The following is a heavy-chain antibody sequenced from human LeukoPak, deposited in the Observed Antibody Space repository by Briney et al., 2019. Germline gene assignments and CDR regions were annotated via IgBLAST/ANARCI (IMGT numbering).Heavy chain of an antibody. CDR2: INHSGRT. Sequence: ETLSLTCAVYGGSFSGYYWSWIRQPPGKGLEWIGEINHSGRTNYNPSLKSRATISVDTSKNHFSLKLSSVTAADTAVYYCARGGLQHYYGSGSHDYWGQGTLVTVSS. V-gene: IGHV4-34*01. CDR1: GGSFSGYY. CDR3: ARGGLQHYYGSGSHDY. D-gene: IGHD3-10*01. J-gene: IGHJ4*02.